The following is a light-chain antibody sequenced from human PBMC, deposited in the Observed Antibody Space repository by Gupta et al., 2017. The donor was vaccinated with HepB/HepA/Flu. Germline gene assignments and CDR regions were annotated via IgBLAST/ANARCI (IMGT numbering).Light chain of an antibody. Sequence: QSALTQPASVSGSPGQSITIPCPGTSSDVGGYNYVSWYQQNPGKAPKLMIYDVSIRPSGVSNRFSGSKSGNTASLTISGLQAEDEADYYCSSYTSGTTYVFGTGTKVTVL. CDR1: SSDVGGYNY. CDR3: SSYTSGTTYV. V-gene: IGLV2-14*01. CDR2: DVS. J-gene: IGLJ1*01.